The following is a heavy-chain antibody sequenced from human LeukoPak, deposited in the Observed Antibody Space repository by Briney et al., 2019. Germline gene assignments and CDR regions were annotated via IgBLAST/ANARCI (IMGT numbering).Heavy chain of an antibody. Sequence: SETLSLTCAVYGGSFSGYYWSWIRQPPGKGLEWIGEINHSGSTNYNPSLKSRVTISVDTSKNQFSLKLSSVTAADTAVYYCARWLRSIAAAGRRFDYWGQGTLVTVSS. D-gene: IGHD6-13*01. CDR1: GGSFSGYY. V-gene: IGHV4-34*01. CDR2: INHSGST. CDR3: ARWLRSIAAAGRRFDY. J-gene: IGHJ4*02.